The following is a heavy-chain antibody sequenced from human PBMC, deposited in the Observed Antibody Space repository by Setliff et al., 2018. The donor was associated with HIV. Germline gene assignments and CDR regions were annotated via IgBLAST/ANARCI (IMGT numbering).Heavy chain of an antibody. Sequence: GASVKVSCKASGYTFNNYGISWVRQAPGQGLEWMGWINTHSGYTNYAQNVQGRVTMTTDTSTSTAYMELRSLRCDDTAVYYCARARITMVRGVHRRGDYYYYMDVWGKGTTVTVSS. CDR1: GYTFNNYG. V-gene: IGHV1-18*01. D-gene: IGHD3-10*01. CDR3: ARARITMVRGVHRRGDYYYYMDV. J-gene: IGHJ6*03. CDR2: INTHSGYT.